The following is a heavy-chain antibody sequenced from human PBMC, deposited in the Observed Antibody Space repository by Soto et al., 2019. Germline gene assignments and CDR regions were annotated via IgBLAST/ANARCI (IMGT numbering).Heavy chain of an antibody. CDR3: ARLTTGDYYYGMDV. CDR2: IIPILGIA. D-gene: IGHD1-1*01. Sequence: QVQLVQSGAEVKKPGSSVKVSCKASGGTFSSYTISWVRQAPGQGLEWMGRIIPILGIANYAQKFQGRVTITADKSTSTAYMELSSLRSEDTAVYYCARLTTGDYYYGMDVWGQGTTVTVSS. J-gene: IGHJ6*02. V-gene: IGHV1-69*02. CDR1: GGTFSSYT.